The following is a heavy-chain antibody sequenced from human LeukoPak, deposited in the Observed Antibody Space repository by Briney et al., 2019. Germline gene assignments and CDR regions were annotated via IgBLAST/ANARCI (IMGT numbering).Heavy chain of an antibody. V-gene: IGHV3-21*01. Sequence: GGSLRLSCAASGFTISSNYMNWVRQAPGKGLEWVSSISSSSSYIYYADSVKGRFTISRDNAKNSLYLQMNSLRAEDTAVYYCASCLSVSSWFDPWGQGTLVTVSS. CDR1: GFTISSNY. J-gene: IGHJ5*02. CDR3: ASCLSVSSWFDP. CDR2: ISSSSSYI. D-gene: IGHD5/OR15-5a*01.